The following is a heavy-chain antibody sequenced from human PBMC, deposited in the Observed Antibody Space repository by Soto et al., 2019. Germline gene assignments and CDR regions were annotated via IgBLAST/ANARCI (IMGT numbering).Heavy chain of an antibody. CDR2: MNPNSGNT. V-gene: IGHV1-8*01. D-gene: IGHD2-2*01. CDR3: ARVWDIVVVPAFSGMDV. J-gene: IGHJ6*02. Sequence: ASVKVSCKASGYTFTSYDINWVRQATGQGLEWMGWMNPNSGNTGYAQKFQGTVTMTRNTSISTAYMELSSLRSEDTAVYYCARVWDIVVVPAFSGMDVWGQGTTVTVSS. CDR1: GYTFTSYD.